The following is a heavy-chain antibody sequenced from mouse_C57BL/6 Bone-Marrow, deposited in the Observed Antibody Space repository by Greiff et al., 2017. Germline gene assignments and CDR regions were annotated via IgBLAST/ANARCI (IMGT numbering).Heavy chain of an antibody. D-gene: IGHD1-1*01. CDR1: GYTFTGYW. CDR2: ILPGSGST. CDR3: ARDHYYYGSSYWFAY. J-gene: IGHJ3*01. Sequence: VQLHQSGAELMKPGASVKLSCKATGYTFTGYWIEWVKQRPGHGLEWIGEILPGSGSTNYNEKFKGKATFTADTSSTTAYMQLSSLTTEDSAIFYCARDHYYYGSSYWFAYWGQGALVTVSA. V-gene: IGHV1-9*01.